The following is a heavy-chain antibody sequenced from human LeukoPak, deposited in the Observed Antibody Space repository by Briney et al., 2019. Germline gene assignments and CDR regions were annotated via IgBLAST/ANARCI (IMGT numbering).Heavy chain of an antibody. D-gene: IGHD3-10*01. CDR3: AKSVVRHSTDY. CDR2: ISSSSSYI. Sequence: GGSLRLSCSASGFTFSSYSMNWVRQAPGKGLEWVSSISSSSSYIYYADSVKGRFTISRDNAKNSLYLQMNSLRAEDTAVYYCAKSVVRHSTDYWGQGTLVTVSS. J-gene: IGHJ4*02. CDR1: GFTFSSYS. V-gene: IGHV3-21*04.